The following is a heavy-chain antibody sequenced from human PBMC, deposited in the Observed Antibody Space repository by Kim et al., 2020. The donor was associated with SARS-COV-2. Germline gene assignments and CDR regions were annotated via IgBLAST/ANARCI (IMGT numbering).Heavy chain of an antibody. CDR2: ISAYNGNS. CDR1: GYTFTSYG. CDR3: ARAPRMGLYQLPYADY. D-gene: IGHD2-2*01. Sequence: ASVKVSCKASGYTFTSYGISWVRHAPGQGLEWMGWISAYNGNSNYAQKLQGRVTMTTDTSTSTAYMELRSLRSDDTAVYYCARAPRMGLYQLPYADYWGQGTLVTVSS. V-gene: IGHV1-18*01. J-gene: IGHJ4*02.